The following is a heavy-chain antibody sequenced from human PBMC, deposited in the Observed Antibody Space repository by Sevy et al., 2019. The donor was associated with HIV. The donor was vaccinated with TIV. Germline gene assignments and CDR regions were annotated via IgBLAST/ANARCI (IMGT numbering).Heavy chain of an antibody. CDR3: TTGDPYNRYGYLRPYFFDY. CDR1: GFTFTNTW. J-gene: IGHJ4*02. D-gene: IGHD5-18*01. V-gene: IGHV3-15*05. CDR2: IKSKTDGGTG. Sequence: GGFLRLSCAASGFTFTNTWMSWVRQAPGKGLEWVGRIKSKTDGGTGDYAAPVKGRFSISRDDSKNTLYLQMNSLKTEDTAVSYCTTGDPYNRYGYLRPYFFDYWGQGTLVTVSS.